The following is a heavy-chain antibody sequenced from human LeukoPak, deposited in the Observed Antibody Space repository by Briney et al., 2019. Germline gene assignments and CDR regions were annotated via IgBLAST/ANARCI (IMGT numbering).Heavy chain of an antibody. Sequence: SGGSLRLSCAASGFTFSSYAMSWVRQAPGKGLEWVSAISGSGGSTYYADSVKGRFTISRDNSKNTLYLQMNSLRAEDTAVYYCAREEGGMSAFDIWGQGTMVTVSS. D-gene: IGHD3-16*01. J-gene: IGHJ3*02. CDR2: ISGSGGST. V-gene: IGHV3-23*01. CDR3: AREEGGMSAFDI. CDR1: GFTFSSYA.